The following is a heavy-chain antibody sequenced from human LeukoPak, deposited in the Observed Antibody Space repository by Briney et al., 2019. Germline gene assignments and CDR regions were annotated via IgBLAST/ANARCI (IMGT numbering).Heavy chain of an antibody. CDR1: GGTFSSYA. Sequence: SVKVSCKASGGTFSSYAISWVRQAPGQGLEWMGGIIPIFGTANYAQKFQGRVTITADKSTSTAYMELSSLRSEGTAVYYCARDYPRYLGWFDPWGQGTLVTVSS. J-gene: IGHJ5*02. V-gene: IGHV1-69*06. CDR2: IIPIFGTA. CDR3: ARDYPRYLGWFDP. D-gene: IGHD3-9*01.